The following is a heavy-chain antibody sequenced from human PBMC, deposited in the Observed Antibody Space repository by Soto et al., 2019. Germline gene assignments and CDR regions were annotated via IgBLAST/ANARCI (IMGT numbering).Heavy chain of an antibody. Sequence: SETLSLTCTVSGGSISSYYWSWIRQPPGKGLEWIGYIYYSGSTNYNPSLKSRVTISVDTSKNQFSLKLSSVTAADTAVYYCARAVRGYSYGYYYYYMDVWGKGTTVTVSS. CDR3: ARAVRGYSYGYYYYYMDV. J-gene: IGHJ6*03. V-gene: IGHV4-59*01. D-gene: IGHD5-18*01. CDR2: IYYSGST. CDR1: GGSISSYY.